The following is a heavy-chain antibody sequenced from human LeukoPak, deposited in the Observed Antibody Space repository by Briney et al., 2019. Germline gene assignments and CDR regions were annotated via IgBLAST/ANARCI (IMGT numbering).Heavy chain of an antibody. CDR1: GGSISSGSYY. Sequence: SETLSLTCTVSGGSISSGSYYWSWIRQPAGKGLEWIGRIYTSGSTNYNPSLKSRVTISVDTSKNQFSLKLSSVTAADTAVYYCARTYGSGDYWSQGTLVTVSS. CDR3: ARTYGSGDY. CDR2: IYTSGST. D-gene: IGHD3-10*01. V-gene: IGHV4-61*02. J-gene: IGHJ4*02.